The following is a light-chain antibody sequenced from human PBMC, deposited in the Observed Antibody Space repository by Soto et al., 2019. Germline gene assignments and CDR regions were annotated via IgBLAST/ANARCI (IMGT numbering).Light chain of an antibody. V-gene: IGLV3-21*02. CDR3: QVWASGSDHPGYG. CDR2: DDS. Sequence: SYELTQPPSVSVAPGQTARITCGGDNLGSKSVHWYQQKPGQAPELVVYDDSDRPSGIPERFSGSNSGITATLTISRVEAGDEADYYCQVWASGSDHPGYGFGAGTKLTVL. CDR1: NLGSKS. J-gene: IGLJ1*01.